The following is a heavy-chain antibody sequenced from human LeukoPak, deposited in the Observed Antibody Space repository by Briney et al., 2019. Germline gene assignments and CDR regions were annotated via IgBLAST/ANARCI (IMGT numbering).Heavy chain of an antibody. J-gene: IGHJ4*02. D-gene: IGHD1-26*01. CDR2: IYYSGST. CDR3: ARDRRVVGAPFDY. CDR1: GGSISSYY. Sequence: SETLSLTCTVSGGSISSYYWSWIRQPPGKGLEWIGYIYYSGSTNYNPSLKSRVTISVDTSKNQFSLKLSSVTAADTAVHYCARDRRVVGAPFDYWGQGTLVTVSS. V-gene: IGHV4-59*01.